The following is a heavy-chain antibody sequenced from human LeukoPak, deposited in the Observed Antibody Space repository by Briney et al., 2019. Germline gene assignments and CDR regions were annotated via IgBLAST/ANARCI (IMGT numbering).Heavy chain of an antibody. D-gene: IGHD6-13*01. CDR2: KKQDGSEK. CDR3: ARAIAADGSA. V-gene: IGHV3-7*04. Sequence: GGSLRLSCEASGFPFSRYWKSWVRQAPGKGLEWVANKKQDGSEKYYVDSVKRRFTISRDNAKNSLYLQINSLRVEDTAMYYCARAIAADGSAWGQGTVVTVSS. J-gene: IGHJ5*02. CDR1: GFPFSRYW.